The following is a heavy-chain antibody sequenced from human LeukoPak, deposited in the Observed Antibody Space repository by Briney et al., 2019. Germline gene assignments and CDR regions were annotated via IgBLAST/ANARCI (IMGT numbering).Heavy chain of an antibody. D-gene: IGHD2/OR15-2a*01. CDR2: INPNSGGT. Sequence: GASVKVSCKASGYTFTGYYMHWVRQAPGQGHEWMGWINPNSGGTNYAQKFQGRVTMTRDTSISTAYMELSRLRAEDTAVYYCSKYVIAKGPPYALGVWGQGTTVTVSS. V-gene: IGHV1-2*02. CDR1: GYTFTGYY. CDR3: SKYVIAKGPPYALGV. J-gene: IGHJ6*02.